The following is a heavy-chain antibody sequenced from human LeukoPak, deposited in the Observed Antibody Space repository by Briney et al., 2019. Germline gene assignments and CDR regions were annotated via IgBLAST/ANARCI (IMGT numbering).Heavy chain of an antibody. CDR3: ARDGNYCLDP. D-gene: IGHD1-1*01. CDR1: GYDFNN. V-gene: IGHV1-46*02. Sequence: ASVKVSCKAFGYDFNNMHWVRQAPGQGLEWMGVINPRGGTSYALNFQGRVTMTRDASTSTIYMELSSLTSEDTAVYYCARDGNYCLDPWGQGTLVTVSS. CDR2: INPRGGT. J-gene: IGHJ5*02.